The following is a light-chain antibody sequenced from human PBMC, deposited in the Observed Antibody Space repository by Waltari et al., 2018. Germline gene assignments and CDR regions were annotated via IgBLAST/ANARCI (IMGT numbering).Light chain of an antibody. CDR2: GAS. Sequence: EILLTQSPGTLSLSPGERATLSCRASQSVTRALAWYQQKPGQAPRLLIYGASNRATVIPDRFSGSGSGTDFSLTISRLEPEDFAVYYCQHYVRLPATFGQGTKVEIK. J-gene: IGKJ1*01. V-gene: IGKV3-20*01. CDR1: QSVTRAL. CDR3: QHYVRLPAT.